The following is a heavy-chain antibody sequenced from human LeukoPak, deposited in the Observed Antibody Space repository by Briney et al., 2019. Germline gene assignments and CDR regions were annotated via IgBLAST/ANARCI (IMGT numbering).Heavy chain of an antibody. V-gene: IGHV4-39*01. CDR2: IYYSGST. Sequence: PSETLSFTCTVSGGSISSSSYYWGWIRQPPGKGLEWIGSIYYSGSTYYNPSLNSRPTISVDTSKNQSSLKPSSVTAADTAVYYCARRGIAAARYFDYWGQGTLVTVSS. CDR3: ARRGIAAARYFDY. CDR1: GGSISSSSYY. D-gene: IGHD6-13*01. J-gene: IGHJ4*02.